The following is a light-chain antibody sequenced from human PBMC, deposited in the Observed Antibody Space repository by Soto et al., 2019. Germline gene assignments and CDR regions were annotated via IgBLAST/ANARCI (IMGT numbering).Light chain of an antibody. J-gene: IGLJ2*01. CDR3: AAWDDSLNAVV. CDR1: SSNIGTNT. V-gene: IGLV1-44*01. CDR2: SNN. Sequence: QSVLTQPPSASGTPGQRVTISCSGSSSNIGTNTVYWYQQLPGTAPKLLIYSNNQRPSGVPDRFSGYKSGTSASLAISGLKSEDEADYYCAAWDDSLNAVVFGGGTKVTVL.